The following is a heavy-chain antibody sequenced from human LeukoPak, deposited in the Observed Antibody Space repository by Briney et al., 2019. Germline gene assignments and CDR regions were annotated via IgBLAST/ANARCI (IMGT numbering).Heavy chain of an antibody. Sequence: PSETLSLTCTVSGASTSSSFWSWIRQSPGKGLEWIGYINYRGETSQNPSLESRVTISVDMSKKQFSLKLGSVTAADTAVYYCARGVKFDYYYYMDVWGKGTTVTVSS. J-gene: IGHJ6*03. V-gene: IGHV4-59*01. CDR3: ARGVKFDYYYYMDV. CDR2: INYRGET. CDR1: GASTSSSF. D-gene: IGHD3-22*01.